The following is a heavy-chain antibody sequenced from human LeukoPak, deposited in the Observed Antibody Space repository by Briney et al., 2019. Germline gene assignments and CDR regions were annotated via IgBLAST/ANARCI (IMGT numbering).Heavy chain of an antibody. CDR2: INGIGRST. CDR3: AKDKTVTIVVINVFDM. Sequence: GGSLRLSCAASGFTFSRYAMSWVRLAPGKGLEWVSAINGIGRSTHYADSVKGRFTISRDNSNNTLYLQMSSLRAEDTAVYYCAKDKTVTIVVINVFDMWGQGTEVTVSS. D-gene: IGHD3-22*01. J-gene: IGHJ3*02. CDR1: GFTFSRYA. V-gene: IGHV3-23*01.